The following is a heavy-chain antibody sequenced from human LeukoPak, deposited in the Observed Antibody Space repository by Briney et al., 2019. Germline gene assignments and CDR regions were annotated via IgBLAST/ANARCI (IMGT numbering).Heavy chain of an antibody. J-gene: IGHJ3*01. Sequence: PGGPLRLSCAASGFTLSDYYMNWVRQAPGKGLEWLSYLSNSGTTTYADSVRGRFTISRDNAKNSLYLQMNSLRDEDTAVYYCARDPLTDDAFDLWGQGTMVTVSS. CDR3: ARDPLTDDAFDL. D-gene: IGHD7-27*01. V-gene: IGHV3-69-1*02. CDR2: LSNSGTT. CDR1: GFTLSDYY.